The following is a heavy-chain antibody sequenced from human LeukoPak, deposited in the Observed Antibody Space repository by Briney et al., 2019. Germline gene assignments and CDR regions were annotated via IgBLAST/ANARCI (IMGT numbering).Heavy chain of an antibody. CDR3: ARSYYDSSGYSRGAFDI. Sequence: ASVKVSCKASGGTFSSYAISWVRQAPGQGLEWMGGIIPIFGTANYAQKFQGRVTITADESTSTAYMELSSLRSEDTAVYYCARSYYDSSGYSRGAFDIWGQGTMVTVSS. V-gene: IGHV1-69*01. CDR1: GGTFSSYA. J-gene: IGHJ3*02. CDR2: IIPIFGTA. D-gene: IGHD3-22*01.